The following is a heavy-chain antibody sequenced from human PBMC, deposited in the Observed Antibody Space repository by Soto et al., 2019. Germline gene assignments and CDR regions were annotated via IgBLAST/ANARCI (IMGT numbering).Heavy chain of an antibody. CDR1: GFTFSSYG. CDR3: AKVRSSGRSSYFDD. CDR2: ISYDGSNK. J-gene: IGHJ4*02. D-gene: IGHD6-19*01. Sequence: PGGSLRLSCAASGFTFSSYGMHWVRQAPGKGLEWVAVISYDGSNKNYADSVKGRFTISRDDSKNTLYLQKNSLRAEDTAVYYCAKVRSSGRSSYFDDWGQGTLVTVSS. V-gene: IGHV3-30*18.